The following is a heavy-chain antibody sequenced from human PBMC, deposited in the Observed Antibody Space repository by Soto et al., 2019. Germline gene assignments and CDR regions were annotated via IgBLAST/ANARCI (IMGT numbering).Heavy chain of an antibody. D-gene: IGHD2-2*01. V-gene: IGHV4-31*03. Sequence: QVQLQESGPGLVKPSQTLSLTCSVSGGSVSNGAHYWSWIRQRPGKGLEWSGYIYYSGDTQYNPSLQSRLTISEDTSQDQLSLKLTSVTAADTAVYYCARVDSASWLDYWGQGTLVTVSS. CDR1: GGSVSNGAHY. CDR3: ARVDSASWLDY. CDR2: IYYSGDT. J-gene: IGHJ4*02.